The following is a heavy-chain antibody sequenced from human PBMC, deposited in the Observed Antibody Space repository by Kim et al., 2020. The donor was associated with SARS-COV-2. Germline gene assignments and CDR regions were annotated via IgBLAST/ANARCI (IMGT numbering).Heavy chain of an antibody. J-gene: IGHJ6*03. Sequence: YADSVKSRFTISRKKSKRTLYLQMNSLGAEDTAVYYCARGRGNYFYFMDVWGKGTTVTVSS. V-gene: IGHV3-33*01. CDR3: ARGRGNYFYFMDV.